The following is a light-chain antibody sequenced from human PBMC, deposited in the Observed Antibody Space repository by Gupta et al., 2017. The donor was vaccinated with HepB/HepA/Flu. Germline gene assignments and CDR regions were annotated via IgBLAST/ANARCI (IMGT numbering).Light chain of an antibody. CDR3: CSYAGSSSWV. V-gene: IGLV2-23*02. Sequence: QSVLTQPASVSGSPGQSITISCTGTSSDVGSYNLVSWYQQHPGKAPKLMIYEVTKRPSGVSNRFSGSKSGHTASLTISGLQAEDEADYYCCSYAGSSSWVFGGGTKLTVL. CDR1: SSDVGSYNL. CDR2: EVT. J-gene: IGLJ3*02.